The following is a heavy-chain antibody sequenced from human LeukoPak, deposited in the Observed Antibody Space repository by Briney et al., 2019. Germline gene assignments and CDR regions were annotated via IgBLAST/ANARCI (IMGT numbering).Heavy chain of an antibody. CDR3: ARFVGACSGGSCYSDY. V-gene: IGHV5-51*01. J-gene: IGHJ4*02. Sequence: GESLKISCKGSRDSFTSYWIGWVRQMPGKGLEWMGIIYPGDSDTKYSPSFQGQVTISADKSISTAYLQWNSLKASDTAMYYCARFVGACSGGSCYSDYWGQGTLVTVSS. CDR1: RDSFTSYW. CDR2: IYPGDSDT. D-gene: IGHD2-15*01.